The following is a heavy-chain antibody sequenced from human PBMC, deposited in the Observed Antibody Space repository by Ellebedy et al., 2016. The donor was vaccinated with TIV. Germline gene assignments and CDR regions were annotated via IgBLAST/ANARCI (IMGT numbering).Heavy chain of an antibody. V-gene: IGHV3-66*01. CDR2: IYSGGST. CDR1: GFTVSSNY. Sequence: PGGSLRLSCAASGFTVSSNYMSWVRQAPGKGLEWVSVIYSGGSTYYADSVKGRFTISRDNSKNTLYLQMNSLGAEDTAVYYCARAPQQPSGYQLLKAARPRRGAYYFDYWGQGTLVTVSS. J-gene: IGHJ4*02. CDR3: ARAPQQPSGYQLLKAARPRRGAYYFDY. D-gene: IGHD2-2*01.